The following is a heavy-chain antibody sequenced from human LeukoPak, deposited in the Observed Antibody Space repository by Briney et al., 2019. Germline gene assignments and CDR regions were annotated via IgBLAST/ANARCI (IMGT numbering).Heavy chain of an antibody. CDR1: GFTFSSYA. Sequence: GGSLRLSCAASGFTFSSYAMSWVRQAPGKGLEWVSGLSGSGGNTIYADSVKGRFTISRDNSKNTLYLQMNSLRAEDTAVYYCAKDRGVAARPPWDYWGQGTLVTVSS. D-gene: IGHD6-6*01. CDR2: LSGSGGNT. J-gene: IGHJ4*02. CDR3: AKDRGVAARPPWDY. V-gene: IGHV3-23*01.